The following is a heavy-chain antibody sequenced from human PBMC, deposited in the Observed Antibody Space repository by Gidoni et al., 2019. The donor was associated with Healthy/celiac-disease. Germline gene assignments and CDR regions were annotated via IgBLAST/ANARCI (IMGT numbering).Heavy chain of an antibody. CDR2: ISSSSSYT. CDR1: GFTFSDYY. D-gene: IGHD6-13*01. J-gene: IGHJ4*02. Sequence: QVPLVESGGGLFKPGGSLRLSCAASGFTFSDYYMSCIRQAPGKGLEWVSYISSSSSYTNYADSVKGGFTSSRDNAKNSLYLQMNSLRAEDTAVYYCASRGPYSSSWTKVLDYWGQGTLVTVSS. V-gene: IGHV3-11*05. CDR3: ASRGPYSSSWTKVLDY.